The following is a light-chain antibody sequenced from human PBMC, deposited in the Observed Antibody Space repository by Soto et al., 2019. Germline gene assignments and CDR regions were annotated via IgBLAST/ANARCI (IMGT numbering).Light chain of an antibody. Sequence: IQLTQSPSTPSASVGERVTIACRASQSISSSLAWYQQKPGKAPNLLIYKASSLQTGVPSRFSGSGSGTEFTLTISSLQPDDFATYYCQQYNQYPYTFGQGTKLEIK. CDR3: QQYNQYPYT. J-gene: IGKJ2*01. CDR1: QSISSS. V-gene: IGKV1-5*03. CDR2: KAS.